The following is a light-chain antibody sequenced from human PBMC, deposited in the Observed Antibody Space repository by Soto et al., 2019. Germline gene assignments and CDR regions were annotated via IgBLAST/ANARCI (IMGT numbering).Light chain of an antibody. CDR1: QIITTW. Sequence: VADCHFINCRAQQIITTWLAWYQQKPGKAPKLLIYDASSLEGGVPSRFSGSGSGTESALTISCLQPGGFAPYICERYGSDSVRFGRGTRLEIK. CDR3: ERYGSDSVR. V-gene: IGKV1-5*01. CDR2: DAS. J-gene: IGKJ5*01.